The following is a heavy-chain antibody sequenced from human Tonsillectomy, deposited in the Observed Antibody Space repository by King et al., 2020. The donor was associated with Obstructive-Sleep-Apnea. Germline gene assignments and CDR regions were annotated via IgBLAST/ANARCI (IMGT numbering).Heavy chain of an antibody. CDR2: SNAGNGNT. D-gene: IGHD1-26*01. V-gene: IGHV1-3*02. CDR1: GYTFTSYA. Sequence: QLVQSGAEVKKPGASLKVSCKASGYTFTSYAIHWVRQAPGQRLEWMGWSNAGNGNTRYSQEFQGRVTITRDTFASTAYMELSSLRSEDMAVYYCARRSGSYDYYGLDVWGQGTTVTVSS. CDR3: ARRSGSYDYYGLDV. J-gene: IGHJ6*02.